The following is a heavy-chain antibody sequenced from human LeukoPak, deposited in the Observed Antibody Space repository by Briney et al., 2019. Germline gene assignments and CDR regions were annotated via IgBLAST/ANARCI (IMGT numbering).Heavy chain of an antibody. CDR3: ARTGYNPKYYYFDY. D-gene: IGHD1-1*01. CDR2: INHSGST. CDR1: GGSFSGYY. V-gene: IGHV4-34*01. Sequence: PSETLSLTCAVYGGSFSGYYWSWIRQPPGKGLEWIGEINHSGSTNYNPSLKSRVTISVDTSKNQFSLKLSSVTAADTAVYYCARTGYNPKYYYFDYWGQGTLVTVSS. J-gene: IGHJ4*02.